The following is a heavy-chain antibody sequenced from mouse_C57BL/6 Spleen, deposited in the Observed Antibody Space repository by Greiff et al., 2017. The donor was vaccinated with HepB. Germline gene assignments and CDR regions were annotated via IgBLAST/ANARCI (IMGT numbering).Heavy chain of an antibody. CDR3: ARDGGLGRGFDY. CDR1: GYSITSGYY. CDR2: ISYDGSN. D-gene: IGHD4-1*01. J-gene: IGHJ2*01. V-gene: IGHV3-6*01. Sequence: EVKLQESGPGLVKPSQSLSLTCSVTGYSITSGYYWNWIRQFPGNKLEWMGYISYDGSNNYNPSLKNRISITRDTSKNQFFLKLNSVTTEDTATYYCARDGGLGRGFDYWGQGTTLTVSS.